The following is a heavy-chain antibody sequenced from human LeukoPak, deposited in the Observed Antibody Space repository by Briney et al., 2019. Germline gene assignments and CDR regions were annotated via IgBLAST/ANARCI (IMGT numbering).Heavy chain of an antibody. CDR1: GGSISSSSYY. CDR2: IYYSGST. Sequence: SETLSLTCTASGGSISSSSYYWGWIRQPPGKGLEWIGSIYYSGSTYYNPSLKSRVTISVDTSKNQFSLKLSSVTAADTAVYYCARQPRYCSSTSCYMDYWGQGTLVTVSS. CDR3: ARQPRYCSSTSCYMDY. J-gene: IGHJ4*02. V-gene: IGHV4-39*01. D-gene: IGHD2-2*02.